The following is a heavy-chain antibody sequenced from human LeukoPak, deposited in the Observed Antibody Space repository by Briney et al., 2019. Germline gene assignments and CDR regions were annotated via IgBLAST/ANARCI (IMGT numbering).Heavy chain of an antibody. V-gene: IGHV3-43*02. CDR3: AKESGKFDY. J-gene: IGHJ4*02. Sequence: PGGSLRLSCVASGLPIADFAMHWVRQAPGQGLEWVSLMSGDGVSTFYTDSVRGRFSISRDNTKNSLYLEMNSLRTEDTAMYYCAKESGKFDYWGQGTLVAVSS. CDR2: MSGDGVST. CDR1: GLPIADFA.